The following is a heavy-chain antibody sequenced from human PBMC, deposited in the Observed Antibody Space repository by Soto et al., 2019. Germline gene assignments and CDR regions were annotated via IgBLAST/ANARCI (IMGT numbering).Heavy chain of an antibody. J-gene: IGHJ4*02. CDR1: GYTFTSYD. D-gene: IGHD5-12*01. CDR3: AIIVATIKGFDY. Sequence: QVPLVQSGAEVKKPGASVKVSCKASGYTFTSYDINWVRQATGQGLEWMGWMNPNSGNTGYAQKFQGRVTMTRNTSISTAYMELSSLRSEDTAVYYCAIIVATIKGFDYWGQGTLVTVSS. CDR2: MNPNSGNT. V-gene: IGHV1-8*01.